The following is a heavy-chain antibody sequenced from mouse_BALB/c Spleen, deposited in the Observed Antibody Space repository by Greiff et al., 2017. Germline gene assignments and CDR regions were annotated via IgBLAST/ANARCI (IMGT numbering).Heavy chain of an antibody. CDR3: ARDDGYDGYYFDY. Sequence: VKVVESGPGLVAPSQSLSITCTVSGFSLTSYGVHWVRQPPGKGLEWLGVIWAGGSTNYNSALMSRLSISKDNSKSQVFLKMNSLQTDDTAMYYCARDDGYDGYYFDYWGQGTTLTVSS. CDR2: IWAGGST. D-gene: IGHD2-2*01. CDR1: GFSLTSYG. J-gene: IGHJ2*01. V-gene: IGHV2-9*02.